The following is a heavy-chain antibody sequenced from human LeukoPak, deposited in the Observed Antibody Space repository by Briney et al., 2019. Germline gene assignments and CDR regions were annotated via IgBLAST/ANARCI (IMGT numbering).Heavy chain of an antibody. V-gene: IGHV1-69*06. J-gene: IGHJ6*03. Sequence: ASVKVSCKASGGTFSSYAISWVRQAPGQGLEWMGGIIPIFGTANYAQKFQGRVTITADKSTSTAYMELSSLRSEDTAVYYCARSVGDYGFYYYYYMDVWGKGTTVTVSS. CDR2: IIPIFGTA. CDR1: GGTFSSYA. CDR3: ARSVGDYGFYYYYYMDV. D-gene: IGHD4-17*01.